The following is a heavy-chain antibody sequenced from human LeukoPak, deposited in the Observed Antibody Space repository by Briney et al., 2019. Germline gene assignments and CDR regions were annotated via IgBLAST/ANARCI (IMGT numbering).Heavy chain of an antibody. Sequence: ASVKVSCKASGYTFTSYDINWVRQAPAQGLEGMGWMNPNSGNTGYAQKFQVRVTITRNTSISTAYMELSSLRSEDTAVYYCARGLRALYDGVGLLDFDYWGQGTLVTVSS. CDR3: ARGLRALYDGVGLLDFDY. J-gene: IGHJ4*02. V-gene: IGHV1-8*03. D-gene: IGHD2-8*01. CDR1: GYTFTSYD. CDR2: MNPNSGNT.